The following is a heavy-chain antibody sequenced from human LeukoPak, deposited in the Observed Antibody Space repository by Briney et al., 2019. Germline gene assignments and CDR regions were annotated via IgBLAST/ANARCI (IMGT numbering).Heavy chain of an antibody. V-gene: IGHV1-2*02. CDR1: GYTFTGYY. CDR2: MNPKSGDT. J-gene: IGHJ4*02. CDR3: ARDPVILRLEAYDY. D-gene: IGHD3-16*01. Sequence: ASVTVSCKASGYTFTGYYIYWVRQAPGQGLEWMGWMNPKSGDTKYAQKFQGRVTLTTDTSVNTAYMDLSGLRSDDTAVYFCARDPVILRLEAYDYWGQGTLVTVSS.